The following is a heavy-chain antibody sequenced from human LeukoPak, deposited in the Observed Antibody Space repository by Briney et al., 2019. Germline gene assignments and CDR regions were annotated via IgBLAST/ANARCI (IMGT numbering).Heavy chain of an antibody. Sequence: ASVMVSCKTSGYTFTSYDINWVRQATGQGLEWVGWMNPNSGDAGYTQKFQGRVTMTRNTSISTAYMELSSLRSEDTAVYYCAREHYDYVWGNHRYIDYWGQGTLVTVSS. J-gene: IGHJ4*02. CDR1: GYTFTSYD. CDR3: AREHYDYVWGNHRYIDY. V-gene: IGHV1-8*01. D-gene: IGHD3-16*02. CDR2: MNPNSGDA.